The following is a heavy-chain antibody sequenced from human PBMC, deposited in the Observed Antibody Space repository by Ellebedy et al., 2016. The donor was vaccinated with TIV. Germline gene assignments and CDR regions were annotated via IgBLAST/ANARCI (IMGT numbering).Heavy chain of an antibody. Sequence: SETLSLTCAVHGGSFSGYYWSWIRQPPGKGLEWIGEINHSGSTNYNPSLKSRVAISVDTSKNQFSLKLSSATAADTAVYYCARRWNYESRNWFDPWGQGTLVTVSS. CDR2: INHSGST. J-gene: IGHJ5*02. CDR1: GGSFSGYY. V-gene: IGHV4-34*01. D-gene: IGHD1-7*01. CDR3: ARRWNYESRNWFDP.